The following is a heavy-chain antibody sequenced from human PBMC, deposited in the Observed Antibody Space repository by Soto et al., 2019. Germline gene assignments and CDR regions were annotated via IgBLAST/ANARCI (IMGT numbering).Heavy chain of an antibody. CDR3: ARVPAH. V-gene: IGHV4-30-2*01. CDR1: GGSISSGGYS. J-gene: IGHJ2*01. Sequence: QLQLQESGSGLVKPSQTLSLTCAVSGGSISSGGYSWSWIRQPPGKGLEWIGYMYHSGSTYYNPSPKSRAPNKIDRPKTHFPLRRVSGPPGDPAVFFWARVPAHGGR. CDR2: MYHSGST. D-gene: IGHD2-2*01.